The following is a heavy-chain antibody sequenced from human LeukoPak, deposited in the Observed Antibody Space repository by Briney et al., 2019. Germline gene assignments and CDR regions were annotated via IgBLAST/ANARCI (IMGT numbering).Heavy chain of an antibody. J-gene: IGHJ6*03. CDR1: GGSFSGYY. CDR2: INHSGST. Sequence: SETLSLTCGVYGGSFSGYYWSWIRQSPGKGLEWIGEINHSGSTNYNPSLKSRVTISVDTSKKQFSLKLSSVTAADTAVYYCARVPLQYYYDISGVENYYYYYMDVWGKGTTVTVSS. CDR3: ARVPLQYYYDISGVENYYYYYMDV. D-gene: IGHD3-22*01. V-gene: IGHV4-34*01.